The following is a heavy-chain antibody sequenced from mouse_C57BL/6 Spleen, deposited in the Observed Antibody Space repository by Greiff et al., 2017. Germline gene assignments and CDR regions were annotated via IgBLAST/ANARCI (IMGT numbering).Heavy chain of an antibody. CDR2: INYDGSST. J-gene: IGHJ2*01. Sequence: DVMLVESEGGLVQPGSSMKLSCTASGFTFSDYYMAWVRQVPEKGLEWVANINYDGSSTYYLAYLKSRFIISGDNAKNILYLQMRSLKSEDTATYYCAREGGYEYGVDYWGQGTTLTVSS. CDR1: GFTFSDYY. V-gene: IGHV5-16*01. D-gene: IGHD2-4*01. CDR3: AREGGYEYGVDY.